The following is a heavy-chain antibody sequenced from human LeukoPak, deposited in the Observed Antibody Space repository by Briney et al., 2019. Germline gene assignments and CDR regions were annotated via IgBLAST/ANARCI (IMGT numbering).Heavy chain of an antibody. V-gene: IGHV3-7*01. CDR2: IKQDGSEK. D-gene: IGHD3-10*01. Sequence: QSGGSLRLSCAASGFTFSSYWMSWVRQAPGKGLEWVANIKQDGSEKYYVDSVKGRFTISRDNAKNSLYLQMNSLRAEDTAVYYCARELLWFGDYYMDVWGKGTTVTVSS. CDR3: ARELLWFGDYYMDV. CDR1: GFTFSSYW. J-gene: IGHJ6*03.